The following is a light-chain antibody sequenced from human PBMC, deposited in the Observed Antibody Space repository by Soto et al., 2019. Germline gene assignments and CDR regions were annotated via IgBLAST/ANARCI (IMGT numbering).Light chain of an antibody. CDR1: QSVSSN. Sequence: EIVVTQSPATLSVSPGERATLSCRASQSVSSNLAWYKQKPGQAPMLLMYGASTRATGIPARFSGSGSGTEFTLTISSLQSEDFAVYYCQQYNNWPGWTFGQGTKVEVK. V-gene: IGKV3-15*01. CDR3: QQYNNWPGWT. J-gene: IGKJ1*01. CDR2: GAS.